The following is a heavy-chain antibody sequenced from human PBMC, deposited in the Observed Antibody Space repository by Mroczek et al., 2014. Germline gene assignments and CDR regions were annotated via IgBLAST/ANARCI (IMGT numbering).Heavy chain of an antibody. CDR2: IYTSGST. CDR1: GGSISSYY. J-gene: IGHJ6*02. D-gene: IGHD6-13*01. V-gene: IGHV4-4*07. Sequence: KESGPGLVKPSETLSLTCTVSGGSISSYYWSWIRQPAGKGLEWIGRIYTSGSTNYNPSLKSRVTMSVDTSKNQFSLKLSSVTAADTAVYYCARCGATIKIAAAGTGSYYYYYGMDVWGQGTTVTVSS. CDR3: ARCGATIKIAAAGTGSYYYYYGMDV.